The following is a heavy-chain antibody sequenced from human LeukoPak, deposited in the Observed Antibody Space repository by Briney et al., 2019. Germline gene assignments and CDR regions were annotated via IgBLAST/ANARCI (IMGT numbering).Heavy chain of an antibody. Sequence: SETLSLTCAVSGYSISSGYYWGWIRQPPGKGLEWIGSIYHSGSTYYNPSLKSRVTISVDTSKNPFSLKLGSVTAADTAVYYCARDPGGDKYYYDYYGMDGWGKGTTVTVSS. D-gene: IGHD4-17*01. J-gene: IGHJ6*04. CDR1: GYSISSGYY. CDR3: ARDPGGDKYYYDYYGMDG. V-gene: IGHV4-38-2*02. CDR2: IYHSGST.